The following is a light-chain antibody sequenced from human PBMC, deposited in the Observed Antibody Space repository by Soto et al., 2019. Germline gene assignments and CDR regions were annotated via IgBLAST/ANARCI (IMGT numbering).Light chain of an antibody. Sequence: DTQMTQSPTSLSASVGDSVTITCRASQGINNYLAWYQQKPGKVPVLLIYSASTLKAGIPSRFSGSGAGTDFTLTISSLQPEDFATYSCQQYDNVFTFGQGTLLEVK. CDR2: SAS. CDR1: QGINNY. V-gene: IGKV1-27*01. CDR3: QQYDNVFT. J-gene: IGKJ5*01.